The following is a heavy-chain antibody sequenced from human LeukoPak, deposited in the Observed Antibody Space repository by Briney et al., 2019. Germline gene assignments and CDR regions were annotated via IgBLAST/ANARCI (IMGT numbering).Heavy chain of an antibody. CDR3: ARVFDIVPLGY. Sequence: GGSLRLSCAASGFTFSSYWMHWVRQAPGKGLVWVSHINSDGSSTSYADSVKGRFTISRDNAKNTLYLQMNSLRAEDTAVCYCARVFDIVPLGYWGQGTLVTVSS. D-gene: IGHD2-8*01. CDR2: INSDGSST. CDR1: GFTFSSYW. V-gene: IGHV3-74*01. J-gene: IGHJ4*02.